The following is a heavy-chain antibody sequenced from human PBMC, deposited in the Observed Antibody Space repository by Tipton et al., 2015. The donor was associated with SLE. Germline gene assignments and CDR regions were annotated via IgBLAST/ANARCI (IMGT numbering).Heavy chain of an antibody. CDR2: IYSGGST. Sequence: SLRLSCAASGFTVSSNYMSWVRQAPGKGLEWVSVIYSGGSTYYADSVKGRFTISRDNSKNTLYLQMNSLRAEDTAVYYCARREVRGVGGPFDYWGQGTLVTVSS. CDR1: GFTVSSNY. CDR3: ARREVRGVGGPFDY. D-gene: IGHD3-10*01. V-gene: IGHV3-66*02. J-gene: IGHJ4*02.